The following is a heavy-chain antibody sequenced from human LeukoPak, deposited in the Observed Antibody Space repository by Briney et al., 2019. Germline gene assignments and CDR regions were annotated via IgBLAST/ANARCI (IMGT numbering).Heavy chain of an antibody. Sequence: LSGGSLRLSCAASGFTFSDYAMSWVRQAPGKGLEWVSAISGSGGSTYYADSVKGRFSISRDNSKNTLYLQMNSLRAEDTAVYYCAKTTGFYDGNYWGQGTLVTVSS. V-gene: IGHV3-23*01. CDR1: GFTFSDYA. CDR2: ISGSGGST. CDR3: AKTTGFYDGNY. D-gene: IGHD2/OR15-2a*01. J-gene: IGHJ4*02.